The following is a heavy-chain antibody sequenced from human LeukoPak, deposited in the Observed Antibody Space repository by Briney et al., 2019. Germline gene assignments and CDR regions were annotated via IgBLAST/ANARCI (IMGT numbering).Heavy chain of an antibody. J-gene: IGHJ4*02. CDR2: NSGSCGST. CDR1: GYTFSSYA. V-gene: IGHV3-23*01. Sequence: GGSLSLSCAASGYTFSSYALIWVRQAPGKGLEWVSANSGSCGSTYSADTVKSTFTSSRDNSKNTRKLQMNRLRAEDTAVYFCAKRGVVIRVILVGFHKEAYYFDSWGQGGLVNVSS. CDR3: AKRGVVIRVILVGFHKEAYYFDS. D-gene: IGHD3-22*01.